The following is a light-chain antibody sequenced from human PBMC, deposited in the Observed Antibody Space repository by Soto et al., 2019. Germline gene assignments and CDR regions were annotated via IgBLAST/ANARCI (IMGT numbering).Light chain of an antibody. V-gene: IGLV2-14*01. J-gene: IGLJ2*01. CDR1: SSDVGGYNY. Sequence: QSVLTQPASVSGSPGQSITISCTGTSSDVGGYNYVSWYQQYPGKAPKLMIYDVSNRPSGVSNRFSGSKSGNTASLTISRLQAEDEDDYYCSSYTGSSTLVFGGGTKVTVL. CDR2: DVS. CDR3: SSYTGSSTLV.